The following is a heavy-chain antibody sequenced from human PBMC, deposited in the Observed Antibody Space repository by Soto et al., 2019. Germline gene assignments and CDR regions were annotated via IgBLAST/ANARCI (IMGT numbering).Heavy chain of an antibody. D-gene: IGHD6-6*01. J-gene: IGHJ4*02. Sequence: QVQLVQSGAEVKKPGASVKVSCRASGYTFTGYYMHWVRQAPGQGLEWMGWINPNSGGTNYAQKFQGWVTMTRDTSISTAYMELSRLRSDDTAVYYCARASIAARPLLDYWGQGTLVTVSS. CDR1: GYTFTGYY. V-gene: IGHV1-2*04. CDR2: INPNSGGT. CDR3: ARASIAARPLLDY.